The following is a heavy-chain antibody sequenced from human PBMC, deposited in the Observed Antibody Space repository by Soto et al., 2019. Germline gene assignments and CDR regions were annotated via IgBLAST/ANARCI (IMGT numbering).Heavy chain of an antibody. J-gene: IGHJ4*02. Sequence: EVALLDSGGHLVQPGGSLRLSCEASGFSFPDYDMNWVRQTPGQGLEWVSAVGRFGNTYYRDSVRGRFTISRDDSRNTVYLQRNSLRVEDTAVYFCAKEGRLRSPAGDYFDSWAQGSLVTVSS. V-gene: IGHV3-23*01. CDR3: AKEGRLRSPAGDYFDS. CDR1: GFSFPDYD. D-gene: IGHD3-10*01. CDR2: VGRFGNT.